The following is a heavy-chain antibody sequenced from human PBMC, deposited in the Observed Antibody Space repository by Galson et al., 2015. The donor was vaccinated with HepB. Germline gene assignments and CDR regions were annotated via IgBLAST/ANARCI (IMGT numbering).Heavy chain of an antibody. CDR2: ISSSSSYI. D-gene: IGHD1-1*01. V-gene: IGHV3-21*01. CDR1: GFTFSSYS. J-gene: IGHJ5*02. Sequence: SLRLSCAASGFTFSSYSMNWVRQAPGKGLEWVSSISSSSSYIYYADSVKGRFTISRDNAKNSLYLQMNSLRAEDTAVYYCAREGVNWNDVRWLDPWGQGTLVTVSS. CDR3: AREGVNWNDVRWLDP.